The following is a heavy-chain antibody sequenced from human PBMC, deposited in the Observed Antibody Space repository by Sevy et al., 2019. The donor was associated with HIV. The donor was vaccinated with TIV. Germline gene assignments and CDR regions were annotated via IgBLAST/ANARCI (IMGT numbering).Heavy chain of an antibody. Sequence: GGSLRLACVASGFTFRSYGMHWVRLAPGKGLQWVAFLQYNGNYIDYADSVKGRFTISRDNSKNTLYLQMDSLRPEDTAVYYCARDVLRQAYCSGTNCYKNLDLWGQGIQVTVSS. CDR2: LQYNGNYI. V-gene: IGHV3-30*02. J-gene: IGHJ5*02. CDR1: GFTFRSYG. CDR3: ARDVLRQAYCSGTNCYKNLDL. D-gene: IGHD2-2*02.